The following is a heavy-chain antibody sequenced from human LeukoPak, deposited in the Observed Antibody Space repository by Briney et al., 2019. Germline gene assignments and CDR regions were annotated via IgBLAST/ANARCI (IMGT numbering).Heavy chain of an antibody. CDR3: AKWEGSSGCAFDY. J-gene: IGHJ4*02. CDR2: SSGSGTAT. D-gene: IGHD3-22*01. V-gene: IGHV3-23*01. CDR1: GFTFSSYA. Sequence: GALRLSCAAPGFTFSSYAMSRVRQAPGEGLEWVSTSSGSGTATYYADSVNGRFTISRDNSKNTLCLQMNSLSAEDTAVYYCAKWEGSSGCAFDYWGQGTLVTVSS.